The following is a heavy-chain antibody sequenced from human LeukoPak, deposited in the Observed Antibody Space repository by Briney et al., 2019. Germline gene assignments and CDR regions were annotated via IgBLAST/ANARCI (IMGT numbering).Heavy chain of an antibody. J-gene: IGHJ3*02. CDR3: ARYGFSSSWQGGWHAFDI. CDR1: GYTLTSYY. D-gene: IGHD6-13*01. Sequence: GASVTVSCKASGYTLTSYYMHWVRQAPAQGLEWMGIINPTVGDTIYAQKFQGRVTMTRDMSTSTVYMELSSLRSDDTAVYYCARYGFSSSWQGGWHAFDIWGQGTMVTVSS. CDR2: INPTVGDT. V-gene: IGHV1-46*01.